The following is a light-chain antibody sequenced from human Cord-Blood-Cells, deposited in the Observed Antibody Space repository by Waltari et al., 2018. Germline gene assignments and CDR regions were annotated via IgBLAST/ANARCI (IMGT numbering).Light chain of an antibody. CDR3: QQRSNWPPS. V-gene: IGKV3-11*01. CDR2: GAS. J-gene: IGKJ2*03. CDR1: PSVSSY. Sequence: EIVLTQSPATLSLSPGERATLSCRASPSVSSYLAWYQQKPGLAPRLLLYGASNRATGIPARFSGSGCGTDFTLTISSLEPEDFAVYYCQQRSNWPPSFGQGTKLEIK.